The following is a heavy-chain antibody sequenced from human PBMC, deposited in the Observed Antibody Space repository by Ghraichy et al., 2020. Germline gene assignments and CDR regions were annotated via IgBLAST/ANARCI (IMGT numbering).Heavy chain of an antibody. J-gene: IGHJ6*02. V-gene: IGHV3-21*01. D-gene: IGHD2-2*01. Sequence: GGSLRLSCAASGFTFSSYSMNWVRQAPGKGLEWVSSISSSSSYIYYADSVKGRFTISRDNAKNSLYLQMNSLRAEDTAVYYCARDSNCSSTSCLYYYYGMDVWGQGTTVTVSS. CDR2: ISSSSSYI. CDR1: GFTFSSYS. CDR3: ARDSNCSSTSCLYYYYGMDV.